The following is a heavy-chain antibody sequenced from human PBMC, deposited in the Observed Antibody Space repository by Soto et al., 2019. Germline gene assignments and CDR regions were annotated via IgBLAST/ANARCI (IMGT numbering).Heavy chain of an antibody. CDR1: GGTFSSYR. J-gene: IGHJ4*02. D-gene: IGHD6-13*01. CDR3: VRDSGAKLSSS. V-gene: IGHV1-69*13. CDR2: IVPLYRTA. Sequence: EASVKVSCKASGGTFSSYRINWVRQAPGQGLEWVGGIVPLYRTADYAQKFQGRVTITADESARTSYMELRSLKSQDTAVYYCVRDSGAKLSSSWGQGTLVTVSS.